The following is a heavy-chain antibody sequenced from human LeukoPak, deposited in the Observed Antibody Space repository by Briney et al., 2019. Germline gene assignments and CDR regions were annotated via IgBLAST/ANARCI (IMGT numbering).Heavy chain of an antibody. Sequence: PGGSLRLSCAASGFIFSSYGMHWVRQAPGKGLEWVGTISHDGSNAYYSDSMEGRFTISRDNSRNTLYLEMDSLRVGDTAVYYCAKDSGSLRTFYNYYMDVWGKGTTVSVSS. CDR2: ISHDGSNA. J-gene: IGHJ6*03. D-gene: IGHD3-10*01. CDR3: AKDSGSLRTFYNYYMDV. V-gene: IGHV3-30*02. CDR1: GFIFSSYG.